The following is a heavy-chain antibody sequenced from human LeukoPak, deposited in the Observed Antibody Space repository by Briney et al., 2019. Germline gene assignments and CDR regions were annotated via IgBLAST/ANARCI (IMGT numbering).Heavy chain of an antibody. CDR2: MNPNSGNT. Sequence: ASVKVSCRASGYTFTSYGISWVRQAPGQGLEWMGWMNPNSGNTGYAQKFQGRVAMTRNTSISTAYMELSSLRSEDTAVYYCARGIGNGASTRFDSWGQGTLVTVSS. CDR1: GYTFTSYG. J-gene: IGHJ5*01. CDR3: ARGIGNGASTRFDS. V-gene: IGHV1-8*02. D-gene: IGHD2-8*01.